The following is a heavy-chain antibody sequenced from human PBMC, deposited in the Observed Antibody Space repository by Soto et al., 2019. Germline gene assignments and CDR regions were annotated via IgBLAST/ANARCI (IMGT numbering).Heavy chain of an antibody. J-gene: IGHJ6*02. CDR3: AKYADYYYGMDV. CDR2: VRSKAYGGTT. V-gene: IGHV3-49*03. CDR1: GFTFGDYA. Sequence: PGGSLRLSCTTSGFTFGDYAMCWFRQAPGKGLEWVGVVRSKAYGGTTDYADSVKGRFTISRDNSKNTLYLQMNSLRAEDTAVYHCAKYADYYYGMDVWGQGTTVTVSS.